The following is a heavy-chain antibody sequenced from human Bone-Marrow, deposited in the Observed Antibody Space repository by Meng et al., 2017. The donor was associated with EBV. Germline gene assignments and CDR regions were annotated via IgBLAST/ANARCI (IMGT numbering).Heavy chain of an antibody. Sequence: QVPLVRPRDEGEKPGASVRVPCKTSGYTFNTYGVTWVRQAPGQGLEWMGWISTYNGNTNYAQKFQGRVTMNTDTSTSTVYLELRSLRSDDTAVYFCARGGYCVSTSCARFDYWGQGTLVTVSS. CDR1: GYTFNTYG. CDR2: ISTYNGNT. V-gene: IGHV1-18*01. D-gene: IGHD2-2*03. CDR3: ARGGYCVSTSCARFDY. J-gene: IGHJ4*02.